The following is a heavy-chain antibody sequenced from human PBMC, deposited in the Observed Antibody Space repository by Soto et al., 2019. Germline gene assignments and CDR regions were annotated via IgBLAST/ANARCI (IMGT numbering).Heavy chain of an antibody. CDR1: GGSISSYY. Sequence: SETLSLTCTVSGGSISSYYWSWIRQPPWKGLEWIGYIYYSGSTNYNPSLKSRVTISVDTSKNQFSLKLSSVTAADTAVYYCAALGYCSSTSCRLYAFDIWGQGTMVTVSS. CDR3: AALGYCSSTSCRLYAFDI. J-gene: IGHJ3*02. V-gene: IGHV4-59*08. CDR2: IYYSGST. D-gene: IGHD2-2*01.